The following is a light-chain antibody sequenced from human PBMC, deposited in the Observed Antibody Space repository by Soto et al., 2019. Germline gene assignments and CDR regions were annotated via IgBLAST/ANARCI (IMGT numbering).Light chain of an antibody. Sequence: DIQMTQSPSSLSASVGDRVTITCRASRSINTYVNWYRQRTGKAPELLIYSASSLHFGVPSRFSGSGAGTDFTFTINSLLPEDLAIYYCQQTYSTPRTFGQGTKVDIK. CDR1: RSINTY. J-gene: IGKJ1*01. CDR2: SAS. V-gene: IGKV1-39*01. CDR3: QQTYSTPRT.